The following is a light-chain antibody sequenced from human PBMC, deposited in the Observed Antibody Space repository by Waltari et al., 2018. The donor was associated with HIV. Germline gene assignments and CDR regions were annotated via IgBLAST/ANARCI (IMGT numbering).Light chain of an antibody. J-gene: IGKJ1*01. CDR2: GAS. CDR3: QQYDIWPPWT. V-gene: IGKV3-15*01. CDR1: QSVRTY. Sequence: EIVMTQTPATVSVSPGDRATLSCRARQSVRTYLAWYQQKPGQGPRLLISGASTRATGVPARFSATGSGTDFTLTISSLQPEDFAVYYCQQYDIWPPWTFGQGTKVEIK.